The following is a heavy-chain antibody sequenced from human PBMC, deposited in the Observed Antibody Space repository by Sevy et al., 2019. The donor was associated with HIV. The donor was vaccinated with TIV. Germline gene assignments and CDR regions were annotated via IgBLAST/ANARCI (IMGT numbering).Heavy chain of an antibody. V-gene: IGHV4-34*01. CDR1: GGSFSGYY. D-gene: IGHD1-26*01. CDR2: INHSGST. Sequence: SETLSLTCAVYGGSFSGYYWSWNRQPPGKGLEWIGEINHSGSTNYNPSLKSRVTISVDTSKNQFSLKLSSVTAADTAVYYCARTAWSSDYYYYGMDVWGQGTTVTVSS. CDR3: ARTAWSSDYYYYGMDV. J-gene: IGHJ6*02.